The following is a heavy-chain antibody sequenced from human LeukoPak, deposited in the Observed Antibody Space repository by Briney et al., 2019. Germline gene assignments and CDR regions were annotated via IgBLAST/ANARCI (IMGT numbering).Heavy chain of an antibody. CDR1: GYTFTDYY. Sequence: AASVKVSCKASGYTFTDYYMNWVRQAPGQGLEWMGWINPKSGGTKYAQKFQGRVTMTRDTSVTTAYMELTILSSDDTAVFYCVRAGELDYWGQGTLVTVSS. J-gene: IGHJ4*02. CDR2: INPKSGGT. V-gene: IGHV1-2*02. D-gene: IGHD7-27*01. CDR3: VRAGELDY.